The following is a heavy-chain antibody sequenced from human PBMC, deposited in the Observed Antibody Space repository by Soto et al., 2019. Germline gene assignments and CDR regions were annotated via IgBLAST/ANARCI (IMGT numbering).Heavy chain of an antibody. Sequence: VGLLWDYCGVCELSFCRYSLNCVSKAPGKGLKWVSGINWNGGSTGYADSLKGRFTISRDNAKNSLYLQMNSLRAEYTALYYCARDFEGVGASGLDYWGQGTLVTVS. V-gene: IGHV3-20*04. CDR2: INWNGGST. J-gene: IGHJ4*02. CDR1: ELSFCRYS. CDR3: ARDFEGVGASGLDY. D-gene: IGHD1-26*01.